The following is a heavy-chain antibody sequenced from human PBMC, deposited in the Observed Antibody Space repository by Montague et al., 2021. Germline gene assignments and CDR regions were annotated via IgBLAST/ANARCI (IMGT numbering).Heavy chain of an antibody. CDR2: ITLDGGST. CDR1: GFTFRSYW. Sequence: SLRLSCAASGFTFRSYWMHWVRQAPGKGLLWVSRITLDGGSTTFADSVKGRFTTSRDNAKAALYLQMNSLRVEDTAVYYCARNLASAAPGAFDIWGQGTMVTVSS. D-gene: IGHD6-13*01. J-gene: IGHJ3*02. V-gene: IGHV3-74*01. CDR3: ARNLASAAPGAFDI.